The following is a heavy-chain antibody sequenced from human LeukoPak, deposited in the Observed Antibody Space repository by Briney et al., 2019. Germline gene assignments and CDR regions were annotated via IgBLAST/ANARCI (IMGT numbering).Heavy chain of an antibody. CDR3: ASHYGDYDRLDY. J-gene: IGHJ4*02. V-gene: IGHV1-18*01. CDR2: ISAYNGNT. D-gene: IGHD4-17*01. Sequence: GASVKVSCKASGYSFTSYGLNWVRQAPGQGLEWMGWISAYNGNTNYAQKLQGRVTMTTDTSTSTAYMELRSLRSDDTAVYYCASHYGDYDRLDYWGQGTLVTVSS. CDR1: GYSFTSYG.